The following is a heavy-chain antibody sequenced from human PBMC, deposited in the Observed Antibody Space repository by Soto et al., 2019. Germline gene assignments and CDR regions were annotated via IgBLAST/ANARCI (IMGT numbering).Heavy chain of an antibody. CDR2: IIPVIGRG. Sequence: QVQLVQSGAEVKKPGSSVKVSCKASGGSFSTYTINWVRQAPGQGLEWMGRIIPVIGRGNYAQKFKGRVTITADKSTSTAYMELSSRRSEDTAVYYCAGEDYDYYYLDVWGKGTTVTVSS. CDR3: AGEDYDYYYLDV. J-gene: IGHJ6*03. CDR1: GGSFSTYT. V-gene: IGHV1-69*08.